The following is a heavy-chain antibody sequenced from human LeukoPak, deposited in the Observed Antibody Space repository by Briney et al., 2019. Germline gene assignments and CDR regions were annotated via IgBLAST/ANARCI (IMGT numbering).Heavy chain of an antibody. Sequence: PGGSLRLSCAASGFTFSSYAMSWVRQAPGKGLEWVSAISGSGGSTDYADSVKGRFTISRDNSKNTLYMQMNSLRAEDTAVYYCARPLGVDLAAASDVWGKGTTVTISS. J-gene: IGHJ6*04. D-gene: IGHD6-13*01. V-gene: IGHV3-23*01. CDR2: ISGSGGST. CDR3: ARPLGVDLAAASDV. CDR1: GFTFSSYA.